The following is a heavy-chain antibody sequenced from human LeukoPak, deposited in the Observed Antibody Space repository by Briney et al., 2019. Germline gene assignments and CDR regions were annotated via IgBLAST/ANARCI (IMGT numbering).Heavy chain of an antibody. CDR2: ISYSGST. CDR3: ARQYCARCYHYYHYYMDV. V-gene: IGHV4-38-2*01. J-gene: IGHJ6*03. D-gene: IGHD2-21*01. Sequence: SETLSLTCAVSGYSISSGYYWGWIRQPPGKGLEWIGSISYSGSTYYNPSLKSRVTISVDTSKNQFSLNLTSVTAADTAVYHCARQYCARCYHYYHYYMDVWGKGTTVTVSS. CDR1: GYSISSGYY.